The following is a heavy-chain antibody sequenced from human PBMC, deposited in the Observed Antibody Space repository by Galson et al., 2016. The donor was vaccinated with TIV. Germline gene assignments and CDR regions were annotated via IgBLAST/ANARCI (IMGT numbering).Heavy chain of an antibody. V-gene: IGHV3-30*02. CDR2: IRYDGSRR. J-gene: IGHJ6*02. D-gene: IGHD2-15*01. CDR3: ASGVVAHTYYFYGMDV. CDR1: GFTFSSFG. Sequence: SLRLSCAASGFTFSSFGMHWVRQAPGKGLEWVALIRYDGSRRYYADSVKGRFTNSRDDSKNTQYLQMNGLRRDDSAVYYCASGVVAHTYYFYGMDVWGQGTTVTVSS.